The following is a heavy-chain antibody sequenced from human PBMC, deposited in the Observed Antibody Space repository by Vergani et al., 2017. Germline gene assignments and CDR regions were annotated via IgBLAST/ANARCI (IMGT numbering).Heavy chain of an antibody. CDR3: ARGGGHSYGDLETNYYYYMDV. CDR1: GFTFSSYG. CDR2: IQYDGNNK. V-gene: IGHV3-30*02. J-gene: IGHJ6*03. D-gene: IGHD4-17*01. Sequence: QVQLVESGGGVVQPGGSLRLPCAASGFTFSSYGMHWVRQAPGKGLEWVAFIQYDGNNKYYADSVKGRFTISRDNSKNTLYLQMNSLRAEDTAVYYCARGGGHSYGDLETNYYYYMDVWGKGTTVTVSS.